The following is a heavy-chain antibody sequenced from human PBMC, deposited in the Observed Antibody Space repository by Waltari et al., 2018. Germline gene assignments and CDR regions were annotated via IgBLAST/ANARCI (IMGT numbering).Heavy chain of an antibody. Sequence: EVQLVESGGGLVQPGGSLRLSCGVSGFTFSSYSMNWVRQAPGGGREWGSDMSGSSRTIYYADSVKGRFTISRDNAKNAMHLQMSSLRAEDTAVYYCATAARRRDVGDLSWGQGTLVTVSS. J-gene: IGHJ4*02. V-gene: IGHV3-48*01. D-gene: IGHD3-16*02. CDR2: MSGSSRTI. CDR3: ATAARRRDVGDLS. CDR1: GFTFSSYS.